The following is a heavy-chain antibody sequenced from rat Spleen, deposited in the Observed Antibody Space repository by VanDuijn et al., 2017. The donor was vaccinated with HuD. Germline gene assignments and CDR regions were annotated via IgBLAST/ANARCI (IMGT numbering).Heavy chain of an antibody. J-gene: IGHJ2*01. V-gene: IGHV2-1*01. CDR3: AREGNTYYGYNSGFDY. CDR2: IWGDGVT. CDR1: GFSLTSNT. Sequence: QVQLKESGPGLVQPSQTLSLTCTVSGFSLTSNTIHWVRQSPGKGLEWMGGIWGDGVTDYNSALKSRLSITRDTSKSQVFLKMNSLQTEDIATYYCAREGNTYYGYNSGFDYWGQGVMVTVSS. D-gene: IGHD1-9*01.